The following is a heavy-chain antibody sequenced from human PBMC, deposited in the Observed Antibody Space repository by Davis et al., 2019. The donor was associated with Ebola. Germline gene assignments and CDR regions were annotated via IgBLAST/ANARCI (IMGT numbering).Heavy chain of an antibody. CDR3: ARDQYSSGQTGFDY. J-gene: IGHJ4*02. Sequence: PGGSLRLSCAASGFTFDDHAMHWVRQAPGKGLEWVSGISWNSVNIGYADSVKGRFTISRDNVKNSLYLQMNSLRAEDTAVYYCARDQYSSGQTGFDYWGQGTLVTVSS. V-gene: IGHV3-9*01. D-gene: IGHD6-19*01. CDR2: ISWNSVNI. CDR1: GFTFDDHA.